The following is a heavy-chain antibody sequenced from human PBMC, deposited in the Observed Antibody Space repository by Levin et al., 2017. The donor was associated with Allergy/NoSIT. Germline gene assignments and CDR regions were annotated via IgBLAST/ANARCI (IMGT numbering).Heavy chain of an antibody. V-gene: IGHV3-11*03. D-gene: IGHD4-23*01. J-gene: IGHJ4*02. CDR2: ISSSSSYT. CDR3: ARSLGWDFDY. CDR1: GFTFSDYY. Sequence: LSLTCAASGFTFSDYYMSWIRQAPGKGLEWVSYISSSSSYTNYADSVKGRFTISRDNAKNTLYLQMNSLRAEDTAVYYCARSLGWDFDYWGQGTLVTVSS.